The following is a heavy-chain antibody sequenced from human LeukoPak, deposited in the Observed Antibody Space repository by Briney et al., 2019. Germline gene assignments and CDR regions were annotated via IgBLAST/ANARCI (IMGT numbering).Heavy chain of an antibody. CDR1: GGSVYTSDYY. Sequence: PSETLSLTCTVSGGSVYTSDYYWGWVRQPPGKGPEWIGDIFYTGKTNYNPSLKSRVSMSVDTSKNQFSLKLGSVTAADTAVYYCARDADSRYYYNSEIVKNWFDPWGHGTLVTVSS. CDR3: ARDADSRYYYNSEIVKNWFDP. CDR2: IFYTGKT. V-gene: IGHV4-39*07. J-gene: IGHJ5*02. D-gene: IGHD3-22*01.